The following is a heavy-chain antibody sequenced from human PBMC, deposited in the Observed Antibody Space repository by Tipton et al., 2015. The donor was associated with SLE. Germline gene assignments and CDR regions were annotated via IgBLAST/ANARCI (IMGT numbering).Heavy chain of an antibody. Sequence: SLRLSCEGSGFKFSDYYMSWIRQAPGKGLEWISYISTSGTIYYADSVKGRFSVSRDNAKNTLYLHMNSLRAEDTAVYYCARTPVVAGAPYDNWGQGTVVSVSS. CDR2: ISTSGTI. J-gene: IGHJ4*02. V-gene: IGHV3-11*04. CDR1: GFKFSDYY. CDR3: ARTPVVAGAPYDN. D-gene: IGHD2-15*01.